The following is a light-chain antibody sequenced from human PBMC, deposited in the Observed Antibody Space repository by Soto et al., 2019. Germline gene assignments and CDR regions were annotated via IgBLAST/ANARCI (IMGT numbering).Light chain of an antibody. V-gene: IGLV1-40*01. CDR2: GSD. CDR1: GSNIGAGYG. J-gene: IGLJ1*01. CDR3: QSYDSNLSEV. Sequence: QSVLTQPPSVPGAPGQTVTISCTGSGSNIGAGYGVQWYQQLPGTAPRLLIYGSDDRPSGVPDRFSASVSGNSASLAITGLQTEDEAVYYRQSYDSNLSEVFGPGTKGT.